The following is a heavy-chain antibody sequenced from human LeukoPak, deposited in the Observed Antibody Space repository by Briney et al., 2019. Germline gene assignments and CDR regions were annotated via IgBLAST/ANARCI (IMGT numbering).Heavy chain of an antibody. CDR3: ARGPGGKSRSWYPFDY. J-gene: IGHJ4*02. V-gene: IGHV4-34*01. CDR2: INHSGST. CDR1: GGSFSGYY. Sequence: SETLSLTCAVYGGSFSGYYWSWIRQPPGKGLEWIGEINHSGSTNYSPSLKSRVTISVDTSKNQFSLKLSSVTAADTAVYYCARGPGGKSRSWYPFDYWGQGTLVTVSS. D-gene: IGHD6-13*01.